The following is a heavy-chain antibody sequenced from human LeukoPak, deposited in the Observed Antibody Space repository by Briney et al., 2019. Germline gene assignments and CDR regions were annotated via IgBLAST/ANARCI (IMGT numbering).Heavy chain of an antibody. Sequence: SETLSLTCAVYGGSLSGYSWSWIRQPPGKGLEWIGYIYYSGSTNYNPPLKSRVTISVDTSKNQFSLKLSSVTAADTAVYYCARGALYFDYWGQGTLVTVSS. V-gene: IGHV4-59*01. CDR3: ARGALYFDY. CDR1: GGSLSGYS. J-gene: IGHJ4*02. CDR2: IYYSGST.